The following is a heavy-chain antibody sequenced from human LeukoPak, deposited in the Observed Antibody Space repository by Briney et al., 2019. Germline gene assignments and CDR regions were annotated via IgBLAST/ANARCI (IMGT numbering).Heavy chain of an antibody. J-gene: IGHJ3*02. CDR3: ASTLLRFLEWLRSDAFDI. Sequence: GASVKVSCKASGGTFSSYAISWVRQAPGQGLEWMGGIIPIFGTANYAQKFQGRVTITADESTSTAYMELSSLRSEDTAVYYCASTLLRFLEWLRSDAFDIWGQGTMVTVSS. CDR2: IIPIFGTA. D-gene: IGHD3-3*01. CDR1: GGTFSSYA. V-gene: IGHV1-69*01.